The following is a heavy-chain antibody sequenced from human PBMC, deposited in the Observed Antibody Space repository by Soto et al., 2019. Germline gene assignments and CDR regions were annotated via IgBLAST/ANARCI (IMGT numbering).Heavy chain of an antibody. CDR1: GFTFTNYA. V-gene: IGHV3-23*01. Sequence: GVLRLSCAASGFTFTNYAMSWVRQAPGKGLEWVSAISGSAIGTYYSDSAKGRFTISRDNSKNTLYLQMNSLRADDTAIYYCAKDDSDILTGYRFFDSWGQGTPVTVSS. J-gene: IGHJ4*02. D-gene: IGHD3-9*01. CDR2: ISGSAIGT. CDR3: AKDDSDILTGYRFFDS.